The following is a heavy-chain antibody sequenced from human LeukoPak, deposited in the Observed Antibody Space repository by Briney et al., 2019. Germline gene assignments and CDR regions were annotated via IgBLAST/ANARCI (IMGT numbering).Heavy chain of an antibody. CDR1: GFTFDDYA. CDR2: INSDGSST. Sequence: GGSLRLSCAASGFTFDDYAMHWVRQAPGKGLVWVSRINSDGSSTSYADSVKGRFTISRDNAKNTLYLQMNSLRAEDTAVYYCARGNDYGDYEGDAFDIWGQGTMVTVSS. V-gene: IGHV3-74*01. D-gene: IGHD4-17*01. CDR3: ARGNDYGDYEGDAFDI. J-gene: IGHJ3*02.